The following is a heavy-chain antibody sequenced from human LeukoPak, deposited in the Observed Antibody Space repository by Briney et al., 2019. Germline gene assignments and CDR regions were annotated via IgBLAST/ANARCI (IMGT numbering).Heavy chain of an antibody. CDR2: IYSSGST. Sequence: SETLSLTCTVSGGSINSYYWSWIWQPPGKRLEWIGFIYSSGSTDYNPSLESRVTISLDTSKNQFSLKMTSVTAADTAVYYCARGRDGSSPWYFDYWGQGTLVTVSS. CDR3: ARGRDGSSPWYFDY. D-gene: IGHD5-24*01. J-gene: IGHJ4*02. V-gene: IGHV4-59*01. CDR1: GGSINSYY.